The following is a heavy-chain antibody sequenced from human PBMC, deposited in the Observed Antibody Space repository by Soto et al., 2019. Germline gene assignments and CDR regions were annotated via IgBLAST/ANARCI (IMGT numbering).Heavy chain of an antibody. J-gene: IGHJ3*02. CDR3: ARGGGVGVAGSAAFDM. CDR2: INPATGAA. D-gene: IGHD3-3*01. Sequence: QLHLVQSGAVVKKPGASVTVSCSASGYPVTAYYMHWVRQAPGRGLEWMGGINPATGAAKYTQTFQGRVTMTRGTATSTVFMGPGGLTSEDPAVFYWARGGGVGVAGSAAFDMWGQGTLVTVSS. CDR1: GYPVTAYY. V-gene: IGHV1-2*02.